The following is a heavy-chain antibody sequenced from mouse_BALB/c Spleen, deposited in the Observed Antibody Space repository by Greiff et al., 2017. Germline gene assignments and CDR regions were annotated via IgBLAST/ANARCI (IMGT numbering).Heavy chain of an antibody. V-gene: IGHV1-4*02. CDR1: GYTFTSYT. J-gene: IGHJ4*01. CDR2: INPSSGYT. CDR3: ARWGYAMDY. Sequence: QVQLKESAAELARPGASVKMSCKASGYTFTSYTMHWVKQRPGQGLEWIGYINPSSGYTEYNQKFKDKTTLTADKSSSTAYMQLSSLTSEDSAVYYCARWGYAMDYWGQGTSVTVSS.